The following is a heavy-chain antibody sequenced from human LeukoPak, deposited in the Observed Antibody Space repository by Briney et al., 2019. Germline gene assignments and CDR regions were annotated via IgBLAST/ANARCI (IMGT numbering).Heavy chain of an antibody. CDR2: ISYDGSNK. CDR1: GFTFSSYA. CDR3: ASTNPPGYSSSWYWLGYYYGMDV. J-gene: IGHJ6*02. Sequence: GRSLRLSCAASGFTFSSYAMHWVRQAPGKGLEWVAVISYDGSNKYYADSVRGRFTISRDNSKNTLYLQMNSLRAEDTAVYYCASTNPPGYSSSWYWLGYYYGMDVWGQGTTVTVSS. D-gene: IGHD6-13*01. V-gene: IGHV3-30*04.